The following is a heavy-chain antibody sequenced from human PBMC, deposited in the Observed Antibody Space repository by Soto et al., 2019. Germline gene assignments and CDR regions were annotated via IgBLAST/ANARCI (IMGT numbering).Heavy chain of an antibody. V-gene: IGHV4-39*01. CDR3: ASLQVPGNFDY. Sequence: SETLSLTCTVSGASISSGDHYWSWIRQPPGKGLEWIANIYYSGDTYSHPSLRSRLTVSVDTSKNQFSLKLTSLTAADTAMYYCASLQVPGNFDYWGQGTLVTVSS. J-gene: IGHJ4*02. D-gene: IGHD6-13*01. CDR2: IYYSGDT. CDR1: GASISSGDHY.